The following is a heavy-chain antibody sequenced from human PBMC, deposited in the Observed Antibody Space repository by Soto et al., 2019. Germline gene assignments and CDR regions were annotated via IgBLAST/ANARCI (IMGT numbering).Heavy chain of an antibody. Sequence: GGSLTLSCAASGFSFSSYAMSWVRQAPWKGLEWMSAISGDGGSTHYADSVKGRFTISRDSSKSTLFLQANSLRAEDTALYYCAREPYSRGHYAAVEICGQGRRVTVAS. CDR2: ISGDGGST. CDR1: GFSFSSYA. CDR3: AREPYSRGHYAAVEI. D-gene: IGHD6-19*01. J-gene: IGHJ3*02. V-gene: IGHV3-23*01.